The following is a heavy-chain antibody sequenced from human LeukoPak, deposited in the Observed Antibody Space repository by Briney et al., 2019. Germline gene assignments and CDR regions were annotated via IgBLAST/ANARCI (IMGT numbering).Heavy chain of an antibody. D-gene: IGHD3-10*01. CDR1: GGTFSSYA. CDR3: ARDRDVLLWFGDTYYFDY. Sequence: SVKVSCKASGGTFSSYAISWVRQAPGQGLEWMGGIIPIFGTANYAQKFQGRVTITADESTSTAYMELSRLRSDDTAVYYCARDRDVLLWFGDTYYFDYWGQGTLVTVSS. J-gene: IGHJ4*02. V-gene: IGHV1-69*13. CDR2: IIPIFGTA.